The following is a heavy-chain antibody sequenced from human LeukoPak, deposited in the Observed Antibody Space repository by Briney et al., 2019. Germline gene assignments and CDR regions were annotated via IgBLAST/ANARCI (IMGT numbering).Heavy chain of an antibody. Sequence: SETLSLTCTVSGGSISSYYWSWIRQPPGKGLEWIGYIYYSGSTNYNPSLKSRVTISVDTSKNQFSLKLSSVTAADTAVYNCARLGRTSYWYFDLWGRGTLVTVSS. D-gene: IGHD2-2*01. CDR3: ARLGRTSYWYFDL. V-gene: IGHV4-59*08. CDR1: GGSISSYY. J-gene: IGHJ2*01. CDR2: IYYSGST.